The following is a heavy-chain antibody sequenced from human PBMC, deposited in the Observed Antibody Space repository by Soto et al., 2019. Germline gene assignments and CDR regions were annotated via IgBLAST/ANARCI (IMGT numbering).Heavy chain of an antibody. CDR2: INPSGGST. CDR1: GYTFTSYY. Sequence: GASVKVSCKASGYTFTSYYMHWVRQAPGQGLEWMGIINPSGGSTSYAQKFQGRVTMTRDTSTSTVYMELSSLRSEDTAVYYCATLLSSGPFDYWGQGTLVTVPQ. V-gene: IGHV1-46*01. D-gene: IGHD6-19*01. J-gene: IGHJ4*02. CDR3: ATLLSSGPFDY.